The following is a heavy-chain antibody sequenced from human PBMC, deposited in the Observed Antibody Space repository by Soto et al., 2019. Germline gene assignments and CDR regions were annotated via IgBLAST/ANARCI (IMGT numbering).Heavy chain of an antibody. D-gene: IGHD3-3*01. CDR3: ARYDFWSGYFDY. CDR2: IYYSGST. V-gene: IGHV4-61*01. CDR1: GGSVSSSSYY. J-gene: IGHJ4*02. Sequence: SETLSLTCSVSGGSVSSSSYYWTWIRQPPGKGLEWIGYIYYSGSTNYNPSLKSRVTTSVDTSKNQFSMKLTSVTPADTAVYYCARYDFWSGYFDYWGQGTLVTVSS.